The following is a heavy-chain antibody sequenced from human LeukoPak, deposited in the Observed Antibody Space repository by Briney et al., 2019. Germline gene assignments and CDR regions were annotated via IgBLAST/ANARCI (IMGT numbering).Heavy chain of an antibody. Sequence: PGGSLRLSCAASGFTFSSYNMNWVRQAPGKGLEWVSYISSSSSTIYYADSVKGRFTISRDNARNSLYLQMNSLRDEDTAVYYCARVWGSGSYFLGRLDYWGQGTLVTVSS. V-gene: IGHV3-48*02. CDR2: ISSSSSTI. D-gene: IGHD3-10*01. J-gene: IGHJ4*02. CDR3: ARVWGSGSYFLGRLDY. CDR1: GFTFSSYN.